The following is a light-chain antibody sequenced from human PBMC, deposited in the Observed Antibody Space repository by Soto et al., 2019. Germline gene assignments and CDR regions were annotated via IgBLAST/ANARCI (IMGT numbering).Light chain of an antibody. CDR2: EAY. Sequence: DIQLTQAPSSLSASVGDRVTITCQTSQDINNYLNWYQQKPGKAPRLLIYEAYSLEIGVPSVFSGGGSGTEFNLSISVMQPEHAATYYCQHYDNFPFSFGLGTKWIS. CDR1: QDINNY. J-gene: IGKJ2*01. CDR3: QHYDNFPFS. V-gene: IGKV1-33*01.